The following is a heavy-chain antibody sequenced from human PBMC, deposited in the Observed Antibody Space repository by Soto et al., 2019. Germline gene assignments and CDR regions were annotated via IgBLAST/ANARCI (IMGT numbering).Heavy chain of an antibody. V-gene: IGHV1-18*01. CDR1: GYTFTSYG. CDR2: ISAYNGNT. J-gene: IGHJ6*02. CDR3: ARVRIGSYYYGMDV. Sequence: ASVKVSCKASGYTFTSYGISWVRQAPGQGLEWMGLISAYNGNTNYAQKLQGRVTMTTDTSTSTAYMELRGLRSDDTAVYYCARVRIGSYYYGMDVSGQGTTVTVSS. D-gene: IGHD3-3*01.